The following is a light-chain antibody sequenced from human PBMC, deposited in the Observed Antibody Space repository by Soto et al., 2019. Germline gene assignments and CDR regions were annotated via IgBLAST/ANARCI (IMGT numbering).Light chain of an antibody. CDR1: QSVSSD. Sequence: VMTQSPPTMSVSPGERATLSCRASQSVSSDLAWYQQKPGQAPRLLIYGASTRATDVPARFSGGGSGTEFPLTISSLHSEDVAIYYCQQYNDWPPITFGPRTKVDIK. V-gene: IGKV3-15*01. CDR2: GAS. J-gene: IGKJ3*01. CDR3: QQYNDWPPIT.